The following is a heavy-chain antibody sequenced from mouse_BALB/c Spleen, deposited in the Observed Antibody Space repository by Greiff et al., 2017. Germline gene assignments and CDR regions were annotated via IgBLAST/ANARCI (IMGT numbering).Heavy chain of an antibody. V-gene: IGHV1-87*01. CDR2: IYPGDGDT. J-gene: IGHJ3*01. CDR1: GYTFTSYW. D-gene: IGHD1-1*02. CDR3: ASGFFAY. Sequence: QVQLKQSGAELARPGASVKLSCKASGYTFTSYWMQWVKQRPGQGLEWIGAIYPGDGDTRYTQKFKGKATLTADKSSSTAYMQLSSLASEDSAVYYCASGFFAYWGQGTLVTVSA.